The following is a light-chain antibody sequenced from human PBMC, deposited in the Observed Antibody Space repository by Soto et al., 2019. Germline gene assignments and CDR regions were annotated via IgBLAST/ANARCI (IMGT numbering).Light chain of an antibody. J-gene: IGKJ4*01. CDR2: DAS. Sequence: EIVLTQSPDTLSLSPGERATLSCRVSQSVGTSVAWYQQKPGQAPRLVIYDASKRATGIPARFSGSGSGTDFTLSISSLEPEDFAVYSCQQRRNWPLTFGGGTNLEIK. CDR1: QSVGTS. CDR3: QQRRNWPLT. V-gene: IGKV3-11*01.